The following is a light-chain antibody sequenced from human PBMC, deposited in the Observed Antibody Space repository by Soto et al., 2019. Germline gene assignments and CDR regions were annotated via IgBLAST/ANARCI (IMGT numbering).Light chain of an antibody. V-gene: IGLV3-21*02. CDR2: DDS. CDR1: NIGSKS. J-gene: IGLJ1*01. Sequence: SYDLTQSPSVSVAPGQTVSITCGGYNIGSKSVHWYQQKPGQAPVLVVYDDSDRRSGIPERFSGSNSGNTATLTITRVEAGDEADYHCLVWDSRSEHYVFGTGNKVTVL. CDR3: LVWDSRSEHYV.